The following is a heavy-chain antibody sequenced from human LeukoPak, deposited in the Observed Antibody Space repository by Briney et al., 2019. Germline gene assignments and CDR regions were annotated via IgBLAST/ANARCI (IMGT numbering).Heavy chain of an antibody. Sequence: SETLSLTCAVYGGSFSGYYWSWIRQPPGKGLEWIGEINHSGSTNYNPSLKSRVTISVDTSKNQFSLKLSSVTAADTAVYYCASFMTTVTSTPYSDYWGQGTLVTVSS. CDR1: GGSFSGYY. D-gene: IGHD4-17*01. V-gene: IGHV4-34*01. CDR2: INHSGST. J-gene: IGHJ4*02. CDR3: ASFMTTVTSTPYSDY.